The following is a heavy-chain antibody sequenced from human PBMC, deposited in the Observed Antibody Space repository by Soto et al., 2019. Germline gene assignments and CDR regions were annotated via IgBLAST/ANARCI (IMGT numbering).Heavy chain of an antibody. CDR3: ARGMTNSSGWYPLGYYYYYYMDV. CDR1: GYTFTSYG. J-gene: IGHJ6*03. V-gene: IGHV1-18*01. Sequence: ASVKVSCKASGYTFTSYGISWVRQAPGQGLEWMGWISAYNGNTNYAQKLQGRVTMTTDTSTSTAYMELSSLRSEDTAVYYCARGMTNSSGWYPLGYYYYYYMDVWGKGTTVTVSS. CDR2: ISAYNGNT. D-gene: IGHD6-19*01.